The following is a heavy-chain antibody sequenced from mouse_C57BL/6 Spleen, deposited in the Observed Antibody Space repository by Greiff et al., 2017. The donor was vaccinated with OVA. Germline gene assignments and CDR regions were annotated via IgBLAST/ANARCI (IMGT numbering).Heavy chain of an antibody. D-gene: IGHD1-1*01. CDR1: GFNIKDYY. CDR2: IDPEDGDT. CDR3: TTSDYYGSSYGYFDV. V-gene: IGHV14-1*01. J-gene: IGHJ1*03. Sequence: VQLQQSGAELVRPGASVKLSCTASGFNIKDYYMHWVKQRPEQGLEWIGRIDPEDGDTEYAPKFPGKATMTADTSSNTSYLQLSSLTSEDTAVYYCTTSDYYGSSYGYFDVWGTGTTVTVSS.